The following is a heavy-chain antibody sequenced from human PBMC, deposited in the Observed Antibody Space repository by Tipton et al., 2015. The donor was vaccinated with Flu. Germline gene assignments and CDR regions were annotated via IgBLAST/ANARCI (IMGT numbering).Heavy chain of an antibody. CDR1: GGSISSGGHY. Sequence: TLSLTCTVPGGSISSGGHYWSWIRQHPGKGLEWIGYMYYSGSTYYNPSLKSRVTISVDTSKNQFSLKLSSVTAADTAVYYCVRDVYGTDAFEIWGQGTKVTVSS. V-gene: IGHV4-31*03. CDR3: VRDVYGTDAFEI. D-gene: IGHD2-8*01. CDR2: MYYSGST. J-gene: IGHJ3*02.